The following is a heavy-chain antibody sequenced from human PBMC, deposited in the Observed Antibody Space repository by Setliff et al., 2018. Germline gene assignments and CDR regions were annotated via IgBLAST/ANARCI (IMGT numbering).Heavy chain of an antibody. J-gene: IGHJ4*02. Sequence: GASVKVSCKASGYTFNNYGITWVRQAPGQGLEWMGWINNYSFKTTYSQKFLDRVTMTTDTSATTACMELKNLRSDDTAVYYCARINFYVSSGYYYAPDFWGQGTLVTVS. V-gene: IGHV1-18*01. CDR2: INNYSFKT. CDR3: ARINFYVSSGYYYAPDF. CDR1: GYTFNNYG. D-gene: IGHD3-22*01.